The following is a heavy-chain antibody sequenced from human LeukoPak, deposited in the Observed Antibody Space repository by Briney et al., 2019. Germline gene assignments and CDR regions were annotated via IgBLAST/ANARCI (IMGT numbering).Heavy chain of an antibody. Sequence: SETLSLTCTVSGGSIGGYYWSWIRQPPGKGLEWIGYIYYSGSTNYNPSLKSRVTISVDTSKNQFSLKLSSVTAADTAVYYCARHTCSSTSCPFDYWGQGTLVSVSS. J-gene: IGHJ4*02. V-gene: IGHV4-59*08. CDR3: ARHTCSSTSCPFDY. D-gene: IGHD2-2*01. CDR2: IYYSGST. CDR1: GGSIGGYY.